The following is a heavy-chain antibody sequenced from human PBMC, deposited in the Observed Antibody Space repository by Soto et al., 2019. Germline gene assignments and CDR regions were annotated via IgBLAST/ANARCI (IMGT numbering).Heavy chain of an antibody. CDR3: ASPKIAFYNWFDP. D-gene: IGHD3-3*02. CDR2: IYYSGST. J-gene: IGHJ5*02. CDR1: GGSIRSGGYY. V-gene: IGHV4-39*01. Sequence: SETLSLTCTVSGGSIRSGGYYWGWIRQPPGKGLEWIGSIYYSGSTYYNPSLKSRVTISVDTSKNQFSLKLSSVTAADTAVYYCASPKIAFYNWFDPWGQGTLVTVSS.